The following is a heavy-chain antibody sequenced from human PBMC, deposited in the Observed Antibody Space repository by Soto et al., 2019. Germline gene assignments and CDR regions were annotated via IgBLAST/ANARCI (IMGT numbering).Heavy chain of an antibody. CDR3: ARDRRRPLYSSGWYGDWFDP. D-gene: IGHD6-19*01. CDR1: GGSFSTYH. Sequence: SETLSLTCAVYGGSFSTYHWSWIRQPPGKGLEWIGEINHSGSTNYNPSLKSRVTISVDTSKNQLSLKLSSVTAADTAVYYCARDRRRPLYSSGWYGDWFDPWGQGTLVTVSS. CDR2: INHSGST. V-gene: IGHV4-34*01. J-gene: IGHJ5*02.